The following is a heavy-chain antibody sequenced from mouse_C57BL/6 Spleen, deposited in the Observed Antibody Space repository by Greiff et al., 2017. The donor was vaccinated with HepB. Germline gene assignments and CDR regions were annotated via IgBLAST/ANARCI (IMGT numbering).Heavy chain of an antibody. CDR2: INPNNGGT. V-gene: IGHV1-26*01. CDR3: ARIRDGNYVFDY. CDR1: GYTFTDYY. Sequence: VQLQQSGPELVKPGASVKISCKASGYTFTDYYMNWVKQSHGKSLEWIGDINPNNGGTSYNQKFKGKATLTVDKSSSTAYMELRSLTSEDSAVYYCARIRDGNYVFDYWGQGTTLTVSS. D-gene: IGHD2-1*01. J-gene: IGHJ2*01.